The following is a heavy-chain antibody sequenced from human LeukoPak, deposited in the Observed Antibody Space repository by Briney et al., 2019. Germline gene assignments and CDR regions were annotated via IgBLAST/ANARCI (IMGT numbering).Heavy chain of an antibody. CDR1: GFTFSSYA. CDR3: VKMAVTEGVDY. D-gene: IGHD2-21*02. J-gene: IGHJ4*02. V-gene: IGHV3-64D*06. Sequence: AGGSLRLSCSASGFTFSSYAMHWVRQAPGKGLEYVSAISSNGGSTYYADSVKGGFTISRDNSKNTLYLQMSSLRAEDTAVYYCVKMAVTEGVDYWCQGTLVTVSS. CDR2: ISSNGGST.